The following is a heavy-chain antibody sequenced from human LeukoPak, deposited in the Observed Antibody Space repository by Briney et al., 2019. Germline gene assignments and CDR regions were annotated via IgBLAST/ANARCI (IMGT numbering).Heavy chain of an antibody. D-gene: IGHD3-10*01. V-gene: IGHV3-9*01. CDR2: ISWNSGSI. Sequence: PGRSLRLSCAASGFTFDDYAMHWVRQASGKGLEWVSGISWNSGSIGYADSVKGRFTISRDNAKNSLYLQMNSLRAEDTALYYCAKDTTLKLLWFGELWSGMDVWGQGTTVTVSS. CDR1: GFTFDDYA. J-gene: IGHJ6*02. CDR3: AKDTTLKLLWFGELWSGMDV.